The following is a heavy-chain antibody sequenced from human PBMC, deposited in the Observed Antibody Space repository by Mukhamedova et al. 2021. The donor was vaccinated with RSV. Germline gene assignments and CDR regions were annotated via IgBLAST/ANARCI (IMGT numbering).Heavy chain of an antibody. CDR2: IYHSGST. D-gene: IGHD1-26*01. CDR3: SRSGSGGFSFDY. V-gene: IGHV4-4*02. Sequence: VRQPPGKGLEWIGEIYHSGSTNYNPSLKSRVTISVDKSKNQFSLKLSSVTAADTAVYYCSRSGSGGFSFDYWGQGTLVTVSS. J-gene: IGHJ4*02.